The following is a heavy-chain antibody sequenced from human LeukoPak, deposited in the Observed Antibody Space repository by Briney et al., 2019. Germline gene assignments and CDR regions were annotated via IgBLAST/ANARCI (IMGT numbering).Heavy chain of an antibody. CDR2: ISGSGGST. CDR3: AKRGVVIRVILVGFHKEAYYFDS. D-gene: IGHD3-22*01. J-gene: IGHJ4*02. Sequence: GGSLRLSCRVSGITLSNCGMSWVRQAPGKGLEWVAGISGSGGSTNYADSVKGRFTISRDNPKNTLYLQMTSLRAEDTAVYFCAKRGVVIRVILVGFHKEAYYFDSWGQGALVTVSS. V-gene: IGHV3-23*01. CDR1: GITLSNCG.